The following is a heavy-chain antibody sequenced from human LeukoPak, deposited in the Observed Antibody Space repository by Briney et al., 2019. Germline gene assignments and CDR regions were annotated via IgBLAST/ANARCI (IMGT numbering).Heavy chain of an antibody. CDR2: INHSGST. CDR1: GGSFSGYY. J-gene: IGHJ4*02. V-gene: IGHV4-34*01. CDR3: ARRRYRSYYFDY. D-gene: IGHD5-18*01. Sequence: SETLSLTCAVYGGSFSGYYWSWIRQPPGKGLEWIGEINHSGSTNHNPSLKSRVTISVDTSRNQFSLKLSSVTAADTAVYYCARRRYRSYYFDYWGQGTLVTVSS.